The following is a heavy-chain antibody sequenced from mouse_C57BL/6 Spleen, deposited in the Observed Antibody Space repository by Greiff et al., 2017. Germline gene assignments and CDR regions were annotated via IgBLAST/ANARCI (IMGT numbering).Heavy chain of an antibody. CDR3: ARSQLRLPFAY. D-gene: IGHD3-2*02. J-gene: IGHJ3*01. V-gene: IGHV1-26*01. CDR2: INPNNGGT. CDR1: GYTFTDYY. Sequence: EVQLQQSGPELVKPGASVKISCKASGYTFTDYYMNWVKQSHGKSLEWIGDINPNNGGTSYNQKFKGKATLTVDKSSSTAYMELRSLTSEDSAVYYCARSQLRLPFAYWSQGTLVTVSA.